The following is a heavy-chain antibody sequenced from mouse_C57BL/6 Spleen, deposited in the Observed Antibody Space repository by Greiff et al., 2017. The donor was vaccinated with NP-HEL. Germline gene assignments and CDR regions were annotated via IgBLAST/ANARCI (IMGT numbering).Heavy chain of an antibody. D-gene: IGHD1-1*01. CDR3: VREGDYYGSSYVDY. CDR2: IRSKSSNYAT. J-gene: IGHJ2*01. CDR1: GFTFNTYA. V-gene: IGHV10-3*01. Sequence: EVQLVESGGGLVQPKGSLKLSCAASGFTFNTYAMHWVRQAPGKGLEWVARIRSKSSNYATYYADSVKDRFTISRDDSQSMLYLQMNNLKTEDTAMYYCVREGDYYGSSYVDYWGQGTTLTVSS.